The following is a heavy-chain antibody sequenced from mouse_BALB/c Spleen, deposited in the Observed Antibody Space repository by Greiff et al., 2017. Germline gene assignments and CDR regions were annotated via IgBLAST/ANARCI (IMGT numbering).Heavy chain of an antibody. CDR2: IWRGGST. CDR3: AKNKDYGNLYAMDY. V-gene: IGHV2-5-1*01. J-gene: IGHJ4*01. Sequence: VKLMESGPSLVQPSQSLSITCTVSGFSLTSYGVHWVRQSPGKGLEWLGVIWRGGSTDYNAAFMSRLSITKDNSKSQVFFKMNSLQADDTAIYYCAKNKDYGNLYAMDYWGQGTSVTVSS. D-gene: IGHD2-1*01. CDR1: GFSLTSYG.